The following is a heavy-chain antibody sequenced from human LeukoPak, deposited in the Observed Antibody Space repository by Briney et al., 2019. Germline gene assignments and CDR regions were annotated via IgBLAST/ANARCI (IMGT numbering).Heavy chain of an antibody. Sequence: GGSLRLSCAASGFTFSSYWMSWVRQAPGKGLEWVANIKQDGSEKYYVDSVKGRFTISRDNAKNSLYLQMNSLRAEDTAVYYCASPPWFGEFYFDYWGQGTLVTVSS. V-gene: IGHV3-7*01. J-gene: IGHJ4*02. D-gene: IGHD3-10*01. CDR2: IKQDGSEK. CDR3: ASPPWFGEFYFDY. CDR1: GFTFSSYW.